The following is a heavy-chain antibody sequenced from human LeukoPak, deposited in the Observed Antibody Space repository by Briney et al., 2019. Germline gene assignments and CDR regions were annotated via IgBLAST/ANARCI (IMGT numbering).Heavy chain of an antibody. V-gene: IGHV3-23*05. D-gene: IGHD1-1*01. CDR1: GFAFSSYA. Sequence: PGGSLRLSCAASGFAFSSYAINWVRQAPGKGLQWVSVINNSGTSTFYAGSVKGRFTISRDNSGNTLYLQMSSLRGVDTALYFCARSLKWNLVGFDYWGQGTLVTVSS. CDR3: ARSLKWNLVGFDY. J-gene: IGHJ4*02. CDR2: INNSGTST.